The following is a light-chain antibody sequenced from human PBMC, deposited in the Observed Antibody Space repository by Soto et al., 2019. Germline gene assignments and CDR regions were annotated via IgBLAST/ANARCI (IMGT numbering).Light chain of an antibody. V-gene: IGLV2-14*01. CDR2: DVS. Sequence: QSVLTQPASVSGSPGQSITISCTGTSSDVGGYNYVSWYQQYPGKAPKLMIYDVSNRPSGVSNRFSGSKSGNTASLTISGLQAEDEAVYYCSSYTISNTLVFGSGTKLTVL. CDR1: SSDVGGYNY. CDR3: SSYTISNTLV. J-gene: IGLJ1*01.